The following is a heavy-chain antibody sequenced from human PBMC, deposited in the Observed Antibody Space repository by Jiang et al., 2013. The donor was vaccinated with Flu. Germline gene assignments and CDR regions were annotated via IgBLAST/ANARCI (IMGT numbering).Heavy chain of an antibody. CDR1: GGTLRKYV. V-gene: IGHV1-69*01. CDR2: ITPSFGTT. J-gene: IGHJ6*03. D-gene: IGHD5-24*01. CDR3: ARGVLPATSWEMYNYYMDV. Sequence: PGSSVKVSCKASGGTLRKYVITWVRQAPGQGLEWMGGITPSFGTTHYAQKFQGRVTITADASTYTAYLEVSSLRSEDTAVYYCARGVLPATSWEMYNYYMDVWGKGTTVTVSS.